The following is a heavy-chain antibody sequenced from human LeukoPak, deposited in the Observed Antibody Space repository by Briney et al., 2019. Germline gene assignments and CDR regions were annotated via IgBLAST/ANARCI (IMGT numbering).Heavy chain of an antibody. J-gene: IGHJ3*02. Sequence: PSETLSLTCSVSAGSMRSHYSSWIRQPPGKGLECMGFIYYSGTTTYNSSLQSRVTISADTSKNQFSLKLTSVTAADTAVYYCARLLDNDSSGDPDTFDMWGQGTMVTVSS. CDR2: IYYSGTT. CDR1: AGSMRSHY. D-gene: IGHD3-22*01. CDR3: ARLLDNDSSGDPDTFDM. V-gene: IGHV4-59*11.